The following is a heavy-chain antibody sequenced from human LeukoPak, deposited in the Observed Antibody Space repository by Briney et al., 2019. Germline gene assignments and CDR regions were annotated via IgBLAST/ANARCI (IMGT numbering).Heavy chain of an antibody. CDR2: IYYSGST. D-gene: IGHD2-2*01. CDR3: ARVVPGALGYYYYGMDV. V-gene: IGHV4-59*01. Sequence: SETLSLTCTVSGGSISSYYWSWIRQLPGKGLEWIGHIYYSGSTKYNPSLKSRVTISVDTSKNQFSLELSSVTAADTAVYYCARVVPGALGYYYYGMDVWGKGTTVTVSS. J-gene: IGHJ6*04. CDR1: GGSISSYY.